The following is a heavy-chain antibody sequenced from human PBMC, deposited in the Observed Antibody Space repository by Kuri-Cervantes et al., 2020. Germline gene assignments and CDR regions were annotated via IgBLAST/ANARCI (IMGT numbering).Heavy chain of an antibody. D-gene: IGHD6-13*01. CDR2: IYHSGST. CDR1: GGSISSGGYS. Sequence: SETLSLTCAVSGGSISSGGYSWSWIRQPPGKGLEWIGYIYHSGSTYYNPSLKSRVTISVDRSKNQFSLKLSSVTAADTAVYYCARGVTTGYSSSWYQAHYYYYMDVWGKGTTVTVSS. V-gene: IGHV4-30-2*01. J-gene: IGHJ6*03. CDR3: ARGVTTGYSSSWYQAHYYYYMDV.